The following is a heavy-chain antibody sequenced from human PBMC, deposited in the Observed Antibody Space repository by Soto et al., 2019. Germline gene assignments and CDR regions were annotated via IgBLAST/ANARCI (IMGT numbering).Heavy chain of an antibody. Sequence: EVQLVESGGGLVQPGGSLSLSCAASGFTFSDHYMDWVRQAPGKGLEWVGRTRNKANSYTTEYAASVKGRFTISRDDSKNSLYLQMHSLKTEDTAVYYCVSQVVVTLINAFDIWGQGTMVTVSS. D-gene: IGHD2-21*02. J-gene: IGHJ3*02. V-gene: IGHV3-72*01. CDR1: GFTFSDHY. CDR2: TRNKANSYTT. CDR3: VSQVVVTLINAFDI.